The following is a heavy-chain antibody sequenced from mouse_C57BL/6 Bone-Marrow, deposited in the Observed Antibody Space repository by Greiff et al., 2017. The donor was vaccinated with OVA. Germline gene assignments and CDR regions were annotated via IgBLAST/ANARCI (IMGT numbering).Heavy chain of an antibody. CDR2: SRNKANDYTT. J-gene: IGHJ2*01. CDR1: GFTFSDFY. CDR3: ARDADYGNYFDY. D-gene: IGHD2-1*01. V-gene: IGHV7-1*01. Sequence: EVHLVESGGGLVQSGRSLRLSCATSGFTFSDFYMEWVRQAPGKGLEWIAASRNKANDYTTEYSASVKGRFIVSRDTSQSILYLQMNALRAEDTAIYYCARDADYGNYFDYWGQGTTLTVSS.